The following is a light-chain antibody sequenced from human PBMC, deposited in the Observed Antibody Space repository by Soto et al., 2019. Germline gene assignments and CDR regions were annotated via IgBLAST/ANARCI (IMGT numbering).Light chain of an antibody. CDR1: QSVSSY. V-gene: IGKV3-11*01. Sequence: EIVLTQSPATLSLSPGERATLSCRASQSVSSYLAWYQQKPGQAPRLLIYDASNRATDIPARFSGSEPGPDLTLAISSLEPEDFAVYYCQQRSNWPPLTVGGGTKVEIK. CDR2: DAS. J-gene: IGKJ4*01. CDR3: QQRSNWPPLT.